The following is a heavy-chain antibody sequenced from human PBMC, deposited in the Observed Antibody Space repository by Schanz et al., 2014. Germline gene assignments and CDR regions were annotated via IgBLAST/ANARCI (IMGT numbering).Heavy chain of an antibody. V-gene: IGHV3-23*01. Sequence: EVQLLESGGGLVQPGGSLRLSCAASGFTFNSYDMTWVRQAPGKGLEWVSSISHSGGSKYYADSVKGRFTISRDNSENTLYLQMNSLSADDTAVFYCAKGMGYCSGGTCYDYYYYGLDVWGQGTTVTVSS. CDR2: ISHSGGSK. CDR1: GFTFNSYD. CDR3: AKGMGYCSGGTCYDYYYYGLDV. J-gene: IGHJ6*02. D-gene: IGHD2-15*01.